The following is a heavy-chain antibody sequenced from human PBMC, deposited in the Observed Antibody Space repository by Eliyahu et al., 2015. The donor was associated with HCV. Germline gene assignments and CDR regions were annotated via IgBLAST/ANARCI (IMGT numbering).Heavy chain of an antibody. D-gene: IGHD3-22*01. J-gene: IGHJ2*01. CDR1: GDSISSYY. Sequence: QVQLQESGPGLVKPSETLSLTCTVSGDSISSYYWSWIRQPPGKGLEWIGYIDYTGSTKYNPSLKSRVTMLVGTSKKQFSLRVNSVTAADTAVYFCARVRETFYSDWYFDLWGRGTLVTVSS. V-gene: IGHV4-59*01. CDR3: ARVRETFYSDWYFDL. CDR2: IDYTGST.